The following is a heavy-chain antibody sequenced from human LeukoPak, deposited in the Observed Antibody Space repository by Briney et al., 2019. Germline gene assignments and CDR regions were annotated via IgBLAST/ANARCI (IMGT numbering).Heavy chain of an antibody. D-gene: IGHD6-19*01. CDR3: AKTTAGYSSGRYPGWPVDY. CDR1: GFTFNSYA. Sequence: GGSLRLSCAASGFTFNSYAMYRVRQAPGKGLEWVSGISGSGGSTYHADSVKGRFSISRDNSRNTVFLQMHSLRAEDTALYYCAKTTAGYSSGRYPGWPVDYWGQGTLVTVSS. CDR2: ISGSGGST. J-gene: IGHJ4*02. V-gene: IGHV3-23*01.